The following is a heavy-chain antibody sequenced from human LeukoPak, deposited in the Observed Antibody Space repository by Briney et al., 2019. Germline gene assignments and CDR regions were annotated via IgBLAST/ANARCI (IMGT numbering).Heavy chain of an antibody. CDR1: GYTVTGYY. V-gene: IGHV1-2*02. D-gene: IGHD1-7*01. Sequence: ASVKVSCKASGYTVTGYYMHWVRQAPGQGLEWMGWINPNSGGTNYAQKFQGRVTMTRDTSISTAYMELSRLRSDDTAVYYCARDSGTTGEVKFDPWGQGTLVTVSS. CDR2: INPNSGGT. CDR3: ARDSGTTGEVKFDP. J-gene: IGHJ5*02.